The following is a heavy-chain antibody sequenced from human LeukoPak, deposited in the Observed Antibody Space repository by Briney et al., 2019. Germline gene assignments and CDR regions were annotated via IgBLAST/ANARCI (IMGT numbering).Heavy chain of an antibody. CDR2: ISYDGSNK. J-gene: IGHJ4*02. D-gene: IGHD7-27*01. CDR3: ARDRNWGSYGY. V-gene: IGHV3-30-3*01. CDR1: XFTFSSYA. Sequence: SLRLSCAAXXFTFSSYAMHWVRRAPGKGLEWVAVISYDGSNKYYADSVKGRFTISRDNSKNTLYLQMNSLRAEDTAVYYCARDRNWGSYGYWGQGTLVTVSS.